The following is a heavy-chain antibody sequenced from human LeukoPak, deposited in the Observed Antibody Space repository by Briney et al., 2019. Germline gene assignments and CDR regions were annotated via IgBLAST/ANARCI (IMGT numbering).Heavy chain of an antibody. CDR1: GYTFTGYY. CDR3: ARAPGGRWELHEYYYYMDV. D-gene: IGHD1-26*01. Sequence: GASVKVSCKASGYTFTGYYMHWVRQAPGQGLEWMGWINPNSGGTNYAQKFQGRVTMTRDTSISTAYMELSRLRSDDTAVYYCARAPGGRWELHEYYYYMDVWGKGTTVTVSS. J-gene: IGHJ6*03. V-gene: IGHV1-2*02. CDR2: INPNSGGT.